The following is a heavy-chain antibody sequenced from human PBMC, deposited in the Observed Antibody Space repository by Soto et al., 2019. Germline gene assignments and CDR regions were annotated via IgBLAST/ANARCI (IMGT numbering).Heavy chain of an antibody. J-gene: IGHJ5*02. V-gene: IGHV1-69*01. CDR1: GGTFSSYA. CDR3: ARVTSMVRGVIDNGFDP. D-gene: IGHD3-10*01. Sequence: QVPLVQSGAEVKNPGSSVTVSCKASGGTFSSYAIHWVRQAPGQGLEWMGGIIPMYGPAKYAQRFQGRVTITADESTTTVYMELSSLTSQDTAVYYCARVTSMVRGVIDNGFDPWGHGTLVTVSS. CDR2: IIPMYGPA.